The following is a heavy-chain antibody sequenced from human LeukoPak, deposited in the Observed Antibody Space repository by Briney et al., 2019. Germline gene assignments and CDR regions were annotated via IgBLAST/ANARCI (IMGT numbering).Heavy chain of an antibody. V-gene: IGHV4-39*07. D-gene: IGHD3-16*01. J-gene: IGHJ5*02. CDR3: ARGQKITFGGVPRLNWFDP. Sequence: NPSETLSLTCTVSGGSISSSSYYWGWIRQPPGKGLEWIGSIYYSGSTYYNPSLKSRVTISVDTSKNQFSLKLSSVTAADTAVYYCARGQKITFGGVPRLNWFDPWGQGTLVTVSS. CDR2: IYYSGST. CDR1: GGSISSSSYY.